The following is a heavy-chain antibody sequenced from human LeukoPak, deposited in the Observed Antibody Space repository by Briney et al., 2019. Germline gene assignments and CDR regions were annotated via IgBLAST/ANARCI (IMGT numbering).Heavy chain of an antibody. CDR1: GGSISRGAYY. Sequence: SQTLSLTCTVSGGSISRGAYYWSWIRQHPGKGLEWIGYIHYSGSTYYNPSLKSRVTISVDTSKNQFSLNLSSVTAADTAVYYCARTYGSSGLGYFDLWGRGTLVTVSS. V-gene: IGHV4-31*03. CDR3: ARTYGSSGLGYFDL. CDR2: IHYSGST. D-gene: IGHD6-13*01. J-gene: IGHJ2*01.